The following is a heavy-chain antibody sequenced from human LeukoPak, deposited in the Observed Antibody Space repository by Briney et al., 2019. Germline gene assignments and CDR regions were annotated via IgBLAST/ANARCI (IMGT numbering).Heavy chain of an antibody. CDR1: GFTFSDSY. Sequence: GGSLRLSCAASGFTFSDSYMTWIRQAPGKGLEWVSYISHTGTSMFYGDSVKGRFTISRDNVKNSLYLQMNSLRAEDTAIYYCGRGHWGLDYWGQGTRVTVSS. J-gene: IGHJ4*02. V-gene: IGHV3-11*04. CDR3: GRGHWGLDY. CDR2: ISHTGTSM. D-gene: IGHD7-27*01.